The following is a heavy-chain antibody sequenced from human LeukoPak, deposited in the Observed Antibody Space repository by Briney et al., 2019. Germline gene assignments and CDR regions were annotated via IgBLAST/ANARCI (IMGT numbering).Heavy chain of an antibody. V-gene: IGHV4-34*01. CDR3: ARDPVTPQLHYYYYYGMDV. J-gene: IGHJ6*02. D-gene: IGHD4-17*01. CDR2: INHSGST. Sequence: PSETLSLTCAVYGGSFSGYYWSWIRQPPGKGLEWIGEINHSGSTNYNPSLKSRVTISVDTSKNQFSLKLSSVTAADTAVYYCARDPVTPQLHYYYYYGMDVWGQGTTVTVSS. CDR1: GGSFSGYY.